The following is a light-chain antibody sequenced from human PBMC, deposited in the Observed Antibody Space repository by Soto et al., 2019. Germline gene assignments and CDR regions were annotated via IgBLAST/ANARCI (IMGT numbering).Light chain of an antibody. CDR1: QSVTNNY. CDR2: HAS. Sequence: ENVLTQSPGTLSLSPGERATLSCRASQSVTNNYLTWYQQKPGQAPRLLIYHASTRAAGIPDRFSGSGSVTDFTLTITRLEPEDFAVHYCQQYGSSFSFGGGTKVDIK. CDR3: QQYGSSFS. J-gene: IGKJ4*01. V-gene: IGKV3-20*01.